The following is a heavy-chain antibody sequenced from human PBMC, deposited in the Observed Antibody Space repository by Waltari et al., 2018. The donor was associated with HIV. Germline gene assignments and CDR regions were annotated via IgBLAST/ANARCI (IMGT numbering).Heavy chain of an antibody. J-gene: IGHJ3*02. CDR3: ARDRRSVLLWSGELGGAFDI. V-gene: IGHV1-2*02. Sequence: QVQLVQSGAEVKKPGASAKVSCKASGYTFTGYYMHWVRQAPGQGLEWMGWINPKRGDTNYAQKFQGRVTMTRDTSINTAYMEVSRLRSKDTAVYYCARDRRSVLLWSGELGGAFDIWGQGTMVTVSS. D-gene: IGHD3-10*01. CDR2: INPKRGDT. CDR1: GYTFTGYY.